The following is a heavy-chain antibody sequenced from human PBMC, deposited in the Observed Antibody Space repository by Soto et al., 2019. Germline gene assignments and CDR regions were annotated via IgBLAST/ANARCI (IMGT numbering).Heavy chain of an antibody. CDR1: GGSISSGDYY. Sequence: QVQLQESGPGLVKPSQTLSLTCTVSGGSISSGDYYWSWIRQPPGKGLEWIGYIYYSGSTYYNPSLKSRVTISVDPSKNQFPLKLSSVAAADTAVYYCARVCKVEQLVVDYWGQGTLVTVSS. V-gene: IGHV4-30-4*01. CDR3: ARVCKVEQLVVDY. CDR2: IYYSGST. J-gene: IGHJ4*02. D-gene: IGHD6-6*01.